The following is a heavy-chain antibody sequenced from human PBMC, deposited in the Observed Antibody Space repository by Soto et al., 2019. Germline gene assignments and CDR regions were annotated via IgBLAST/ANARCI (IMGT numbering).Heavy chain of an antibody. CDR1: GFTFSSYS. CDR3: ARGLRWELQIYFDY. Sequence: AGGSLRLSCAASGFTFSSYSMNWVRQAPGKGLEWVSSISSSSSYIYYADSVKGRFTISRDNAKNSLYLQMNSLRAEDTAVYYCARGLRWELQIYFDYWGQGTLVTVSS. J-gene: IGHJ4*02. D-gene: IGHD1-26*01. CDR2: ISSSSSYI. V-gene: IGHV3-21*01.